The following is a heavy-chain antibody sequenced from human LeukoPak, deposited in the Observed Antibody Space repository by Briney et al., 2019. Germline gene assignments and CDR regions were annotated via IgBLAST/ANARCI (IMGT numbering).Heavy chain of an antibody. D-gene: IGHD6-13*01. CDR2: ISAYNGNK. V-gene: IGHV1-18*01. CDR3: ASDREWQQLVATVFDF. CDR1: GYTFTING. Sequence: ASVTVSFKASGYTFTINGISWVRQAPGQGLEWMGWISAYNGNKDYSQKFQGRVTITTDESTSTAYMELRNLRSDDTAVYYCASDREWQQLVATVFDFWGQGTLVTVSS. J-gene: IGHJ4*02.